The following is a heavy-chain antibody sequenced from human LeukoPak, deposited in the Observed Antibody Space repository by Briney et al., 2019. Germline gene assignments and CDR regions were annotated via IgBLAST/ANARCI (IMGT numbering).Heavy chain of an antibody. J-gene: IGHJ4*02. V-gene: IGHV1-58*01. Sequence: SVKVSCKASGFTFTSSAVQWVRQARGQRLEWIGWIVVGSGNTNYAQKFQERVTITRDTSASTAYMELNSLRSEDTAVYYCARDTFGTSRPIEYWGQGTLVTVSS. D-gene: IGHD2/OR15-2a*01. CDR1: GFTFTSSA. CDR3: ARDTFGTSRPIEY. CDR2: IVVGSGNT.